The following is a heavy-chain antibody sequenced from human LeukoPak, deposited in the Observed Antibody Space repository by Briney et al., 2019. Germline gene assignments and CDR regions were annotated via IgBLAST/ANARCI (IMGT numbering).Heavy chain of an antibody. CDR1: GGSVSSGSYY. D-gene: IGHD5-18*01. CDR2: IYIGGTT. CDR3: ARGRTADYYQYYMDV. V-gene: IGHV4-61*02. J-gene: IGHJ6*03. Sequence: SETLSLTCTVSGGSVSSGSYYWTWIRQTAGKELEWIGRIYIGGTTNYNPSLKSRVTISLDTSKNQFSLKLSSVTAADTAVYYCARGRTADYYQYYMDVWGTGTTVTVSS.